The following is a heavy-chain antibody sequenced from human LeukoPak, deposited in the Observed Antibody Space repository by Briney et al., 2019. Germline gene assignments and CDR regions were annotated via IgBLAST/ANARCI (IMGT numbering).Heavy chain of an antibody. D-gene: IGHD3-22*01. J-gene: IGHJ4*02. CDR3: AKGTYYYDSSGYFHFDY. CDR1: GFTFSSYS. V-gene: IGHV3-21*04. CDR2: ISSSSNYM. Sequence: GGSLRLSCAASGFTFSSYSMNWVRQAPGKGLEWVSSISSSSNYMYYSDSVKGRFTISRDNAKNSLYLQMNSLRAEDTAVYYCAKGTYYYDSSGYFHFDYWGQGTLVTVSS.